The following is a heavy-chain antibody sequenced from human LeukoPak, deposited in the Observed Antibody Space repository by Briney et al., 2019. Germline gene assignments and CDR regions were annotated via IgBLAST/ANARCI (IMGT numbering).Heavy chain of an antibody. J-gene: IGHJ6*02. CDR3: ARARRGYCSGGSCIRDYYYYYGMDV. CDR1: GYTFTSYA. D-gene: IGHD2-15*01. V-gene: IGHV1-3*02. CDR2: SNAGNGNT. Sequence: GASVKVSCKASGYTFTSYAMHWVRQAPGQRLEWMGWSNAGNGNTKYSQEFQGRVTITRDTSASTAYMELSSLRSEDMAVYYCARARRGYCSGGSCIRDYYYYYGMDVWGQGTTVTVSS.